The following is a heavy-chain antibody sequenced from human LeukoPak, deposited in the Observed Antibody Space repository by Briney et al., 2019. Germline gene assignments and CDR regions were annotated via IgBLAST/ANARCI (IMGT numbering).Heavy chain of an antibody. Sequence: SETLSLTCAVYGGSFSGYYWSWIRQPPGKGLEWIGEINHSGSTNYNPSLKSRVTISVDTSKNQFSLKLSSVTAADTAVYYCARQARIAARPIDYWGQGTLVTVSS. D-gene: IGHD6-6*01. CDR3: ARQARIAARPIDY. J-gene: IGHJ4*02. CDR1: GGSFSGYY. CDR2: INHSGST. V-gene: IGHV4-34*01.